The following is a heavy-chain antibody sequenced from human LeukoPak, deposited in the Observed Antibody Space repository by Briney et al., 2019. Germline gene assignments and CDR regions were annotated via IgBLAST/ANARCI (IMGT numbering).Heavy chain of an antibody. CDR3: ARNGLRSYYYYYMDV. J-gene: IGHJ6*03. Sequence: SETLSLTCAVYGGSFSGYYWSWLRQPPGKGLEWIGEINHSGSTNYNPSLKSRVTISVDTSKNQFSLKLSSVTAADTAVYYCARNGLRSYYYYYMDVWGKGTTVTVSS. CDR1: GGSFSGYY. D-gene: IGHD4-17*01. CDR2: INHSGST. V-gene: IGHV4-34*01.